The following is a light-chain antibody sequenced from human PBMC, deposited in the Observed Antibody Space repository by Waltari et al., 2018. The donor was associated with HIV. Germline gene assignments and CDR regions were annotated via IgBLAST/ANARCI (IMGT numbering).Light chain of an antibody. V-gene: IGLV2-18*02. CDR3: GSYTSSSTWV. Sequence: QSALTPPPSVSGSPGQSVTISCTGTSSDVGSYNRVSWYQQPPGTAPKLMIYEVSNRPSGVPDRFSGSKSGNTASLTISGLQAEDEADYYCGSYTSSSTWVFGGGTKLTVL. J-gene: IGLJ3*02. CDR2: EVS. CDR1: SSDVGSYNR.